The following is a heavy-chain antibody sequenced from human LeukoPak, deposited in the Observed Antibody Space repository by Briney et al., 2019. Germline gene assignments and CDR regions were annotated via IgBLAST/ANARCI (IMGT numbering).Heavy chain of an antibody. CDR1: GFTFSSYA. J-gene: IGHJ4*02. CDR2: ISSSSGTI. Sequence: PGGSLRLSCAASGFTFSSYAMSWVRQAPGKGLEWVSYISSSSGTIYYADSVKGRFTISRDNAKNSLYLQMNSLRDEDTAVYYCARVVVDIVVVVAANDYWGQGTLVTVSS. V-gene: IGHV3-48*02. D-gene: IGHD2-15*01. CDR3: ARVVVDIVVVVAANDY.